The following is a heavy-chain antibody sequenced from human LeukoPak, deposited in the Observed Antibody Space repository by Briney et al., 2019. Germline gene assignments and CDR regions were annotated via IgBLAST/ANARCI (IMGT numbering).Heavy chain of an antibody. CDR1: GYSFSSYY. J-gene: IGHJ4*02. CDR3: ARWGGYASDWSGPFDD. V-gene: IGHV1-2*02. CDR2: INPNSGGT. D-gene: IGHD6-19*01. Sequence: AASVKVSCKASGYSFSSYYMHWVRQAPGQGLEWMGWINPNSGGTKYAQKFQGRVTMTRDTSISTTYMELSSLRSDDTAVYYCARWGGYASDWSGPFDDWGQGTLVTVSS.